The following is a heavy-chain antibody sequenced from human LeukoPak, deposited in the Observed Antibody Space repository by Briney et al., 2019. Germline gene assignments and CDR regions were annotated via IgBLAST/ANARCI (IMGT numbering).Heavy chain of an antibody. V-gene: IGHV5-51*01. D-gene: IGHD6-19*01. CDR2: IYPGDSDT. Sequence: GESLKISCKGSGYSFTSYWIGWVRQMPGKGLEWMGIIYPGDSDTRYSPSFQGQVTISADKSISTAYLQWRSLKASDTAMYYCARRVAVAGGLFDYWGQGTLVTVSS. CDR3: ARRVAVAGGLFDY. CDR1: GYSFTSYW. J-gene: IGHJ4*02.